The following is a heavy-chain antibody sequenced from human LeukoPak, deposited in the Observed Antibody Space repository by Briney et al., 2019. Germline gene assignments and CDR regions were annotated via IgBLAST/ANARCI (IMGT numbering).Heavy chain of an antibody. J-gene: IGHJ4*02. D-gene: IGHD3-16*02. V-gene: IGHV1-69*13. CDR1: GGTFSSYA. CDR2: IIPIFGTA. CDR3: ARHGQPIYYDYVWGSYRSPGHFDY. Sequence: GASVTVSCKASGGTFSSYAISWVRQAPGQGLEWMGGIIPIFGTANYAQKFQGRVTITADESTSTAYMELSSLRSEDTAVYYCARHGQPIYYDYVWGSYRSPGHFDYWGQGTLVTVSS.